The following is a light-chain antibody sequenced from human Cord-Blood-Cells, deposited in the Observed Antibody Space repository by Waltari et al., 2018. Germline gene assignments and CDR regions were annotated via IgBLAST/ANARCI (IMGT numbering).Light chain of an antibody. J-gene: IGLJ3*02. Sequence: QAVVTHEPSLPVSPGGTVTLTCGSSTGPVTSGHYHYWFQQKPGQAPRTLIYDTSNKQSLTPPSFSGSRLGGTAALTLSGAQPEDEAEYYCLLSYSGARVFGGGTKLTVL. CDR1: TGPVTSGHY. CDR2: DTS. CDR3: LLSYSGARV. V-gene: IGLV7-46*01.